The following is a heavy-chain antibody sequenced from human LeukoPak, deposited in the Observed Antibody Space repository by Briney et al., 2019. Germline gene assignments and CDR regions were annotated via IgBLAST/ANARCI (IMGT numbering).Heavy chain of an antibody. D-gene: IGHD3-10*01. CDR3: ARDSHNYCYGSGRYYYYGMDV. V-gene: IGHV4-39*07. J-gene: IGHJ6*02. CDR2: IYYSGST. Sequence: SETLSLTCTVSGGSISSSSYYWGWIRQPPGKGLEWIGRIYYSGSTYYNPSRKSRVTISVDTSKNQFSLKLSSVTAADTVVYYCARDSHNYCYGSGRYYYYGMDVWGQGTTVTVSS. CDR1: GGSISSSSYY.